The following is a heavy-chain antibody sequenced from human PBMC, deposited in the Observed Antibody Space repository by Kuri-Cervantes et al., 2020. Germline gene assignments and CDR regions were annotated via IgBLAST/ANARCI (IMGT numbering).Heavy chain of an antibody. V-gene: IGHV1-8*01. D-gene: IGHD4-17*01. CDR3: ARAVATYGDYRRNFDY. CDR2: MNPNSGNT. Sequence: ASVKVSCKASGYTFTSYDINWVRQATGQGLEWMGWMNPNSGNTGYAQKFQGRVTMTRNTSISTAYMELRSLRSDDTAVYYCARAVATYGDYRRNFDYWGQGTLVTVSS. CDR1: GYTFTSYD. J-gene: IGHJ4*01.